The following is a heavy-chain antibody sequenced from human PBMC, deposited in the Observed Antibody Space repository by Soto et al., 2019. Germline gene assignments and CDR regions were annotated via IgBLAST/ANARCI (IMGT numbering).Heavy chain of an antibody. CDR1: GASLRSYH. D-gene: IGHD3-16*01. J-gene: IGHJ5*02. CDR3: AKDVSSRRWIDQ. V-gene: IGHV4-4*07. CDR2: IQHTGNT. Sequence: SETLSLTCAVSGASLRSYHWSFLRQPAGKGLEWIGRIQHTGNTNYNPSLKSRVTMSADTSKNQISLKMTSVTAADTAADSCAKDVSSRRWIDQWSQGVRVTVPQ.